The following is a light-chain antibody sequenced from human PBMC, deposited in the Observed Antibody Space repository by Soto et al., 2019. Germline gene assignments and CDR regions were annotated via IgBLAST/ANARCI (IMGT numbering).Light chain of an antibody. CDR3: QQYFYWPPLT. J-gene: IGKJ4*01. V-gene: IGKV3-15*01. CDR2: GAS. CDR1: QSVRSK. Sequence: EIVLTQSPATLSVSPGERATLSCRASQSVRSKVAWYQQKPGQAPRLLIFGASTRATNIPARFSGSGSGTEFTLTISSLQSEDFAVYYCQQYFYWPPLTFGGGTKVEIK.